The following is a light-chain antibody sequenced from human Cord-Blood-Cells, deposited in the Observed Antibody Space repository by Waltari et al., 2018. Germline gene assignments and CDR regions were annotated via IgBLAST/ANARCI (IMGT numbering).Light chain of an antibody. V-gene: IGLV1-47*01. CDR1: SSNIGSNY. CDR2: RNN. Sequence: QSVLTQPPSASGTPGQRVTISCSGSSSNIGSNYVYWYQQLPGTAPKLLIYRNNQRTAGVPDRFSGSESGTSASLTIGGLRAEDEADYYCAAWDDSLSGWVFGGGTKLTVL. CDR3: AAWDDSLSGWV. J-gene: IGLJ3*02.